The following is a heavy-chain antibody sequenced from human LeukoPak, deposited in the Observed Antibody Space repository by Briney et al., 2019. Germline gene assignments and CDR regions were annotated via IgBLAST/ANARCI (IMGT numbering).Heavy chain of an antibody. J-gene: IGHJ5*02. Sequence: SETLSLTCAVYGGSFSGYYWSWIRQPPGKGLEWIGEINHSGSTNYNPSLKSRVTISVDTSKNQFSLKLSSVTAADTAVYYCATCNDFWISYRIVNYFDPWGQGTPVTVSS. V-gene: IGHV4-34*01. CDR2: INHSGST. CDR1: GGSFSGYY. D-gene: IGHD3-3*01. CDR3: ATCNDFWISYRIVNYFDP.